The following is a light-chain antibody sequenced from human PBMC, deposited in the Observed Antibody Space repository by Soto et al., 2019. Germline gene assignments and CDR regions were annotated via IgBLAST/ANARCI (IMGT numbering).Light chain of an antibody. V-gene: IGKV3D-20*02. CDR1: QSVSSSY. J-gene: IGKJ5*01. CDR2: GAS. CDR3: QQRSVWPIT. Sequence: EIVLTQPPGTLSLSPGERATLSCRASQSVSSSYLAWYQQKPGQAPRLLIYGASTRATGIPARFSGSGSGTDFTLTISGLETEDFAVYYCQQRSVWPITFGQGTRLEIK.